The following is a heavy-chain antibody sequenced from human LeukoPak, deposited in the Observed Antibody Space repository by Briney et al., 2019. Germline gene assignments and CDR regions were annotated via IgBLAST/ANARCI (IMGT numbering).Heavy chain of an antibody. CDR1: GVSISSSSYY. D-gene: IGHD3-22*01. J-gene: IGHJ4*02. CDR2: IYYSGSS. Sequence: SETLSLTCTVSGVSISSSSYYWGWIRQPPGKGLEWIGSIYYSGSSYYNPSLKSPVTISVDTSKNQFSLKLSSVTAADTAVYYCARLLRRSMIVVVINGKRGFDYWGQGTLVTVSS. V-gene: IGHV4-39*01. CDR3: ARLLRRSMIVVVINGKRGFDY.